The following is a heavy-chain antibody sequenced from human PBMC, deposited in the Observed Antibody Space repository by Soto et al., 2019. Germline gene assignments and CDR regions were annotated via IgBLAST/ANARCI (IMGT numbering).Heavy chain of an antibody. Sequence: NPSETLSLTCTVSGGSISSSSYYWGWIRQPPGKGLEWIGSIYYSGSTYYNPSLKSRVTISVDTSKNQFSLKLSSVTAADTAVYYCAKKPYSTYYYYYGMDVWGQGTTVTVSS. CDR3: AKKPYSTYYYYYGMDV. CDR1: GGSISSSSYY. V-gene: IGHV4-39*01. J-gene: IGHJ6*02. CDR2: IYYSGST. D-gene: IGHD4-4*01.